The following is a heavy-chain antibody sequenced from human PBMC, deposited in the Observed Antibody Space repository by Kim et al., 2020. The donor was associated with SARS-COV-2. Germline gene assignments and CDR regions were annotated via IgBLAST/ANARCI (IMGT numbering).Heavy chain of an antibody. J-gene: IGHJ4*02. Sequence: SETLSLTCAVYGGSFSGYYWSWIRQPPGKGLEWIGEINHSGSTNYNPSLKSRVTISVDTSKNQFSLKLSSVTAADTAVYYCARNRGGASGGQGTLVTVSS. CDR1: GGSFSGYY. V-gene: IGHV4-34*01. CDR3: ARNRGGAS. CDR2: INHSGST. D-gene: IGHD3-10*01.